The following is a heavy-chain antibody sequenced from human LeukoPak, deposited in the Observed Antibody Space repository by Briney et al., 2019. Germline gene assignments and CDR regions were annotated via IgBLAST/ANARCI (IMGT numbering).Heavy chain of an antibody. CDR2: IYYSGST. CDR3: ASTLGGYFDY. J-gene: IGHJ4*02. Sequence: SETLSLTCTVSGGSISSSSYYWNWIRQSPGKGPEWIGYIYYSGSTNYNPSHRSRVTISIDTSKNQFSLKLSSVTAADTAVYYCASTLGGYFDYWGQGTLVTVSS. CDR1: GGSISSSSYY. D-gene: IGHD3-16*01. V-gene: IGHV4-61*01.